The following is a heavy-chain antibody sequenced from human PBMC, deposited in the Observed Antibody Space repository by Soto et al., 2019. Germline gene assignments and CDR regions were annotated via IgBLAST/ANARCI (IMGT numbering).Heavy chain of an antibody. D-gene: IGHD1-7*01. V-gene: IGHV6-1*01. CDR2: TYYRSKWYN. Sequence: SQTLSLTCAISGDGVSSNSAAWNWIRQSPSRGLEWLGRTYYRSKWYNDYAASVKSRITINPDTSKNQFSLQLNSVTPEDTAVYYCARDEAGTTHGYNWFDPWGQGTLVTVSS. CDR3: ARDEAGTTHGYNWFDP. J-gene: IGHJ5*02. CDR1: GDGVSSNSAA.